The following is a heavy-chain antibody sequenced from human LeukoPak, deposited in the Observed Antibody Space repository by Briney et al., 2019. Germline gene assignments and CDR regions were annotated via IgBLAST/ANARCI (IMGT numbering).Heavy chain of an antibody. CDR3: ARPDTYYYDSSGYPAAFDI. J-gene: IGHJ3*02. Sequence: SETLSLTCTVSGGSISSYYWSWIRQPPGKGLEWIGYIYYSGSTNYNPSLKSRVTISVDTSKNQFSLKLSSVTAADTAVYYCARPDTYYYDSSGYPAAFDIWGQGTMVTVSS. CDR2: IYYSGST. D-gene: IGHD3-22*01. CDR1: GGSISSYY. V-gene: IGHV4-59*08.